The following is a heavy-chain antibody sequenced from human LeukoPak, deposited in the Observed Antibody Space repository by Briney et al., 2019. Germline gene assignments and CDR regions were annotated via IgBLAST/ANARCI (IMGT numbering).Heavy chain of an antibody. J-gene: IGHJ6*02. D-gene: IGHD3-10*01. Sequence: PGGSLRLSCTASGFTFGDYAMSWVRQAPGKGLEWVGFIRSKAYGGTTEYAASVKGRFTISRDDSKSIAYLQMNSLKTEDTAVYYCTRDLYYGSGRPRDVWGQGTTVTVSS. CDR1: GFTFGDYA. V-gene: IGHV3-49*04. CDR3: TRDLYYGSGRPRDV. CDR2: IRSKAYGGTT.